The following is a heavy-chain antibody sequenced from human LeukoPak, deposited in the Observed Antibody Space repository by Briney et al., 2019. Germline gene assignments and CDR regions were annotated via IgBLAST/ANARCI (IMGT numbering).Heavy chain of an antibody. D-gene: IGHD6-13*01. V-gene: IGHV3-7*01. J-gene: IGHJ4*02. Sequence: PGGSLRLSCAASGFTFSWYWMSWVRQAPGKGLEWVANIKEDGSIKYYVDSVKGRLTISGDNAKSSLYLRVNSLRAEDTALYYCARIGYSSSSIDYWGQGTLVTVSS. CDR3: ARIGYSSSSIDY. CDR1: GFTFSWYW. CDR2: IKEDGSIK.